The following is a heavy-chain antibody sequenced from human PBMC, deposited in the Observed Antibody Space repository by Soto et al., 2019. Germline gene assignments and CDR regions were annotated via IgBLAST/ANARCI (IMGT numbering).Heavy chain of an antibody. V-gene: IGHV4-59*01. J-gene: IGHJ4*02. D-gene: IGHD4-17*01. CDR1: GGSISSYY. CDR2: IYYSGST. CDR3: ARHDYGDYVSDY. Sequence: PSETLSLTCTVAGGSISSYYGSWIRQPPGKGLEWIGYIYYSGSTNYNPSLKSRVTISVDTSKNQFSLKLSSVTAADTAVYYCARHDYGDYVSDYRGQGTLVTVSS.